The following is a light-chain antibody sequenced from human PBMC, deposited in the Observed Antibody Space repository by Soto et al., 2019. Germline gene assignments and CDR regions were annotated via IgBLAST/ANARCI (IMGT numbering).Light chain of an antibody. CDR2: GAS. V-gene: IGKV3-15*01. CDR1: QSVSSS. J-gene: IGKJ2*01. CDR3: QQYNNWPPYT. Sequence: EIVLTQAPATRSVSPGERAALSCRASQSVSSSLAWYQQKPGQAPRLLIYGASTRATGIPARFSGSGSGTEFTLTISSLQSEDFAVYYCQQYNNWPPYTFGQGTKVDIK.